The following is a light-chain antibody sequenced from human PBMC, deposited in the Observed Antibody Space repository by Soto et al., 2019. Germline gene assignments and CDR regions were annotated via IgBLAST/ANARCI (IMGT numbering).Light chain of an antibody. Sequence: IQMTQSPSSLSASVGDRVTITFLASQGIRNDLGWYQQKPGKAPKLLIYAASSLQSGVPSRFSGSGSGTDFTLTISSLQPEDFVTYYCLQDYNYPLTFGGGTKVDIK. CDR2: AAS. CDR3: LQDYNYPLT. CDR1: QGIRND. V-gene: IGKV1-6*01. J-gene: IGKJ4*01.